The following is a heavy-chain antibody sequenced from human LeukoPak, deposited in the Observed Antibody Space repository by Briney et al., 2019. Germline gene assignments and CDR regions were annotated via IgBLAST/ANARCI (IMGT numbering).Heavy chain of an antibody. CDR1: GFTFSSYE. V-gene: IGHV3-48*03. Sequence: GGSLRLSCAASGFTFSSYEMNWVRQAPGKGLEWVSYISSSGSTIYYADSVKGRFTISRDNAKNSLYLQMNGLRAEDTAVYYCARARSGWFGELLTCFDYWGQGTLVTVSS. CDR3: ARARSGWFGELLTCFDY. D-gene: IGHD3-10*01. CDR2: ISSSGSTI. J-gene: IGHJ4*02.